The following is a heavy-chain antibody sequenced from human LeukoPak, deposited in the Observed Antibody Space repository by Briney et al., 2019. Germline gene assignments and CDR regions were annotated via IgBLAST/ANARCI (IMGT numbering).Heavy chain of an antibody. V-gene: IGHV1-46*01. D-gene: IGHD2-2*01. Sequence: ASVKVSCKASGYTFTSYYIHWVRQAPGQGLEWMGIIHPSSGSATSAQKFQGRLAMTRDTSTSTVYMELSSLRSEDTAVYYCARDSSASSLADPWGQGTLVTVSS. CDR2: IHPSSGSA. J-gene: IGHJ5*02. CDR3: ARDSSASSLADP. CDR1: GYTFTSYY.